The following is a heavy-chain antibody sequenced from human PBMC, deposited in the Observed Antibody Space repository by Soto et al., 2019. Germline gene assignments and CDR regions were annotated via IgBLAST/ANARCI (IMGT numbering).Heavy chain of an antibody. J-gene: IGHJ4*02. CDR1: GGSISSYY. V-gene: IGHV4-59*01. CDR3: ARGMYDSSGYYWQPIDY. CDR2: IYYSGST. D-gene: IGHD3-22*01. Sequence: SETLSLTCTVSGGSISSYYWSWIRQPPWKGLEWIGYIYYSGSTNYNPSLKSRVTISVDTSKNQFSLKLSSVTAADTAVYYCARGMYDSSGYYWQPIDYWGQGTLVTVSS.